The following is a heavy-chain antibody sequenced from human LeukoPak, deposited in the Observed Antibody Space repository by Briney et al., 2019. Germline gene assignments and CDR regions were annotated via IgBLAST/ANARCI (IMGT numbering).Heavy chain of an antibody. CDR2: ISAYNDNT. CDR3: ARDKGEYQSNWFDP. Sequence: ASVKVSCKASGYTFTSYGISWVRQAPGQGLEWMGWISAYNDNTNYAQKLQGRVTMTTDTSTSTAYMELRSLRSDDTAVYYCARDKGEYQSNWFDPWGQGTLVTVSS. V-gene: IGHV1-18*01. D-gene: IGHD2-2*01. J-gene: IGHJ5*02. CDR1: GYTFTSYG.